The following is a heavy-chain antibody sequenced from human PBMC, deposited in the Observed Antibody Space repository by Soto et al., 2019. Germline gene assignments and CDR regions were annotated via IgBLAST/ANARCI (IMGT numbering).Heavy chain of an antibody. D-gene: IGHD6-13*01. CDR1: GYSFTSYW. J-gene: IGHJ6*02. Sequence: GESLKISCKGSGYSFTSYWIGWVRQMPGKGLEWMGIIYPGDSDTRYSPSFQGQVTISADKSISTAYLQWSSLKASDTAMYYCARVYSSSWYEDYYYGMDVWGQGTTVTVSS. V-gene: IGHV5-51*01. CDR2: IYPGDSDT. CDR3: ARVYSSSWYEDYYYGMDV.